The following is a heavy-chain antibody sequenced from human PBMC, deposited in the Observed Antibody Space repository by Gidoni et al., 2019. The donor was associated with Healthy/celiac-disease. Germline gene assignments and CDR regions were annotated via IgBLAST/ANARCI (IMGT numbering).Heavy chain of an antibody. J-gene: IGHJ5*02. Sequence: QVQLQESGPGLVKPSETLSLTCTVSGGSISSYYWSWLRQPPGKGLEWIGDIYYSGSTNYNPSLKSRVTISVDTSKSQFSLKLSSVTAADTAVYYCARQYCSSTSCYTWFDPWGQGTLVTVSS. V-gene: IGHV4-59*01. CDR2: IYYSGST. CDR1: GGSISSYY. D-gene: IGHD2-2*02. CDR3: ARQYCSSTSCYTWFDP.